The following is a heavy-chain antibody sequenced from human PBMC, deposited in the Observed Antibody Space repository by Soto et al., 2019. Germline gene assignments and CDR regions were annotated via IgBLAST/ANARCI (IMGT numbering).Heavy chain of an antibody. V-gene: IGHV3-23*01. CDR1: GFTFSSYA. CDR3: TAFIYYCSRSSSPVHYYRLMDV. CDR2: ISFSGGST. J-gene: IGHJ6*03. Sequence: GGSLRLSCAASGFTFSSYAMSWVRQAPGKGLEWVSAISFSGGSTYYADSVKGRFTISRDNSKNTLYLQMNSLRAEDTAVYYDTAFIYYCSRSSSPVHYYRLMDVWGKGTTVTVSS. D-gene: IGHD6-13*01.